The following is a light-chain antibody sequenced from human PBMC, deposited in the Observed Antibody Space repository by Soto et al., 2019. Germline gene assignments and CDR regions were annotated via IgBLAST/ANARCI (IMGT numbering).Light chain of an antibody. V-gene: IGKV3D-20*02. CDR1: QSVSNNY. CDR3: QQRHMWPIT. CDR2: DAS. J-gene: IGKJ5*01. Sequence: EIVLTQSPGTLSLSPGARATLSCRAIQSVSNNYLAWYQQKHGQAHRLLIYDASNRATGIPARFSGSGSGTDLTITISSLETEDFEVYYCQQRHMWPITFGQGTRLDIK.